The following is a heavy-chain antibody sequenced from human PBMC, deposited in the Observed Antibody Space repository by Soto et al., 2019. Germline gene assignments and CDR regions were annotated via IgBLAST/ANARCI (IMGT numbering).Heavy chain of an antibody. CDR3: AVWFGGGLNYYYYGMDV. J-gene: IGHJ6*02. V-gene: IGHV3-21*01. Sequence: PGGSLRLSCAASGFTFSSYSMNWVRQAPGKGLEWVSSISSSSSYIYYADSVKGRFTISRDNAKNSLYLQMNSLRAEDTAVYYCAVWFGGGLNYYYYGMDVWGQGTTVTVSS. D-gene: IGHD3-10*01. CDR1: GFTFSSYS. CDR2: ISSSSSYI.